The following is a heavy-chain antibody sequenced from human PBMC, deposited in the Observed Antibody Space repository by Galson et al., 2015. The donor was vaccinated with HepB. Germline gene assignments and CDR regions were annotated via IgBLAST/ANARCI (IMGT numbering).Heavy chain of an antibody. Sequence: SLRLSCAASGFTFSSYWMSWVRQAPGKGLEWVANIKQDGNEKYYVDSVKGRFTISRDNAKNSLYLQMNSLRAEDTAMYYCARVVFNWGRAFDIWGQGTMVTVSS. D-gene: IGHD7-27*01. CDR2: IKQDGNEK. J-gene: IGHJ3*02. CDR3: ARVVFNWGRAFDI. V-gene: IGHV3-7*01. CDR1: GFTFSSYW.